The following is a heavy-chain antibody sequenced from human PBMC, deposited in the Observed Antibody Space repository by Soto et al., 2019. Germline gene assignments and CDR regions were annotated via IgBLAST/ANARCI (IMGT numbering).Heavy chain of an antibody. CDR1: GFTFGDYA. CDR3: TRHRSPYYYDSSGYYY. CDR2: IRSKAYGGTT. V-gene: IGHV3-49*04. Sequence: GGSLRLSCTASGFTFGDYAMSWVRQAPGKGLEWVGFIRSKAYGGTTEYAASVKGRFTISRDDSKSIAYLQMNSLKTEDTAVYYCTRHRSPYYYDSSGYYYWGQGTLVTVSS. D-gene: IGHD3-22*01. J-gene: IGHJ4*02.